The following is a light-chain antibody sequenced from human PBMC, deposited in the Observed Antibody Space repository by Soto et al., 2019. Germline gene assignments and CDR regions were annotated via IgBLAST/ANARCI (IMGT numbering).Light chain of an antibody. CDR1: QSISSY. J-gene: IGKJ4*01. Sequence: DIQMTHSPSSLSAYVGDRVTITCRASQSISSYLNWYQQKPGKAPKLLIYAASSLQSGVPSRFSGSGSGTDFTLAISSLQPEDFATYFCQQSYSTLLTFGGGTKVEIK. CDR2: AAS. V-gene: IGKV1-39*01. CDR3: QQSYSTLLT.